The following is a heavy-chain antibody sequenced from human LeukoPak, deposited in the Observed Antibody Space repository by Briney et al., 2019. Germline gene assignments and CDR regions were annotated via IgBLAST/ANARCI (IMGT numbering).Heavy chain of an antibody. V-gene: IGHV3-30*18. D-gene: IGHD4-23*01. CDR3: AKDFTVCGGNYLFDY. CDR1: GFTFSSYG. CDR2: ISYDGSNK. J-gene: IGHJ4*02. Sequence: GGSLRLSCAASGFTFSSYGMHWVRQAPGKGLEWVAVISYDGSNKYYADSVKGRFTISRDNSKNTLYLQMTSLRAEDTAVYYCAKDFTVCGGNYLFDYWGQGTLVTVSS.